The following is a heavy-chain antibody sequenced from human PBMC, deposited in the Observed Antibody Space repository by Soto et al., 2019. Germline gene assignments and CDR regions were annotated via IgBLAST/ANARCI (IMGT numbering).Heavy chain of an antibody. CDR1: GFTFNTHW. J-gene: IGHJ4*02. D-gene: IGHD1-26*01. Sequence: EVQLVESGGGVVQPGGSLRLSCTASGFTFNTHWMHWVRQAPGKGLVWVSRIYFDGITTNYADSVKGRLTVSRENAKNTGYLAVETSEDGGSAVVYFPRGGAMGVDYWGQGTLVTVSS. V-gene: IGHV3-74*01. CDR2: IYFDGITT. CDR3: PRGGAMGVDY.